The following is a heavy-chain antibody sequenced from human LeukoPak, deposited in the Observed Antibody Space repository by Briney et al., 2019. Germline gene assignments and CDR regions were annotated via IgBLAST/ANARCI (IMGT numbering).Heavy chain of an antibody. D-gene: IGHD2-15*01. CDR3: ARTYCSGGSCYSFDP. CDR2: ISAYNGNT. CDR1: GYTFTGYY. V-gene: IGHV1-18*04. J-gene: IGHJ5*02. Sequence: ASVKVSCKASGYTFTGYYMHWVRQAPGQGLEWMGWISAYNGNTNYAQKLQGRVTMTTDTSTSTAYMELRSLRSDDTAVYYCARTYCSGGSCYSFDPWGQGTLVTVSS.